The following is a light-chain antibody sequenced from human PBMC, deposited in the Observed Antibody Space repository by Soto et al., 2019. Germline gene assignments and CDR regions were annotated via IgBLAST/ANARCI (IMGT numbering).Light chain of an antibody. CDR1: QSVLYSSNNKNY. J-gene: IGKJ4*01. Sequence: DIVMTQSPDSLAVSLSERATINCKSSQSVLYSSNNKNYLAWYQQKPGQPPKLLIYWASTRESGVPDRFGGSGSGTDFTLTISSLQAEDVAVYYCQQYYSTPLTFGGGTKVEIK. CDR2: WAS. V-gene: IGKV4-1*01. CDR3: QQYYSTPLT.